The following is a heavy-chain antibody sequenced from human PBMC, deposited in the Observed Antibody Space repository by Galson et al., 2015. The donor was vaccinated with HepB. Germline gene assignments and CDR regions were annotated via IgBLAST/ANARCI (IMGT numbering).Heavy chain of an antibody. V-gene: IGHV3-30*18. CDR1: GFTFSSYG. D-gene: IGHD3-10*01. Sequence: SLRLSCAASGFTFSSYGMHWVRQAPGKGLEWVAVISYDGSNKYYADSVKGRFTISRDNSKNTLYLQMNSLRAEDTAVYYCAKVRKAYGSGKGALDPWGQGTLVTVSS. CDR2: ISYDGSNK. CDR3: AKVRKAYGSGKGALDP. J-gene: IGHJ5*02.